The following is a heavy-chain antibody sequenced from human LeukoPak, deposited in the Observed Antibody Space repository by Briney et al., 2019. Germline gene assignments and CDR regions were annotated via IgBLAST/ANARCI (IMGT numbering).Heavy chain of an antibody. CDR2: IYYSGST. D-gene: IGHD2-2*01. CDR3: ARPYCSSTSCPTDYMDV. Sequence: SETLSLTCTVSGGSISSSSYYWGWIRQPPGKGLEWIGSIYYSGSTYYNPSLKSRVTISVDTSKNQFSLKLSSVTAADTAVYYCARPYCSSTSCPTDYMDVWGKGTTVTVSS. V-gene: IGHV4-39*01. CDR1: GGSISSSSYY. J-gene: IGHJ6*03.